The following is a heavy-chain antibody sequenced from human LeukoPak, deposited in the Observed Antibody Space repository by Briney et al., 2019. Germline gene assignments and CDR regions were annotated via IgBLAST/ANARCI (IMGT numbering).Heavy chain of an antibody. J-gene: IGHJ6*03. D-gene: IGHD3-10*01. Sequence: SETLSLTCTVSGGSISSYYWSWVRQPPGKGLEWIGFVYYTGSTNYSPSLKSRVTISVDTSKNQFSLKLSSVTAADTAVYYCARGRGSGFYYYYYYMDVWGKGTTVTASS. V-gene: IGHV4-59*12. CDR2: VYYTGST. CDR3: ARGRGSGFYYYYYYMDV. CDR1: GGSISSYY.